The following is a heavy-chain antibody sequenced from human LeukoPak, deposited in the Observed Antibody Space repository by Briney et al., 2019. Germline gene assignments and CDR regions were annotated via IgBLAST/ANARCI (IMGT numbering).Heavy chain of an antibody. V-gene: IGHV3-66*01. Sequence: PGGSLRLSCAASEFSVGSNYMTWVRQAPGKGLEWVSLIYSGGSTYYADSVKGRFTISRDNSKNTLYLQMNSLRPEDTAVYSCARGQRRHIDMAPSFDYWGQGTLVTVSS. D-gene: IGHD5-24*01. CDR2: IYSGGST. CDR3: ARGQRRHIDMAPSFDY. CDR1: EFSVGSNY. J-gene: IGHJ4*02.